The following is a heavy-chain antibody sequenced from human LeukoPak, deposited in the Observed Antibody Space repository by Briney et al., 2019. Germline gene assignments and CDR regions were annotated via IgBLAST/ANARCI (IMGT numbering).Heavy chain of an antibody. Sequence: GGSLRLSCAASGFTFSSYWMNWVRQAPGKGLVWVSRIASDGSSTTYADSVKGRFSISRDNAKNTLYLQMNSLRAEDTAVYYCARGRPHGNDYWGQGTLVTVSS. CDR1: GFTFSSYW. D-gene: IGHD4-23*01. CDR2: IASDGSST. J-gene: IGHJ4*02. CDR3: ARGRPHGNDY. V-gene: IGHV3-74*01.